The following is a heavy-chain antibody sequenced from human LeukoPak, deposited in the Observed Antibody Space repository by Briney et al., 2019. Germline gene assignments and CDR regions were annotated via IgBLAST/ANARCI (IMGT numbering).Heavy chain of an antibody. Sequence: GGSLRLSCAASGFTFSSYWMNWVRQAPGKGLVWVSRIASDGSSTTYADSVKGRFSISRDNAKNTLYLQMNSLRAEDTAVYYCARGRPHGNDYWGQGTLVTVSS. CDR1: GFTFSSYW. D-gene: IGHD4-23*01. CDR2: IASDGSST. J-gene: IGHJ4*02. CDR3: ARGRPHGNDY. V-gene: IGHV3-74*01.